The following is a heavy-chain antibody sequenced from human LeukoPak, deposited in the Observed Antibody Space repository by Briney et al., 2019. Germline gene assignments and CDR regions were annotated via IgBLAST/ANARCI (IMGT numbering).Heavy chain of an antibody. V-gene: IGHV3-20*04. CDR2: INWNGGST. J-gene: IGHJ4*02. CDR1: GFTFDDYG. CDR3: ARGVLRLYYFDY. D-gene: IGHD6-6*01. Sequence: PGGSLRLSCAASGFTFDDYGMSWVRQAPGKGLEWVSGINWNGGSTGYADSVKGRFTISRDNAKNSLYLQMNSLRAEDTAVYYCARGVLRLYYFDYWGQGTLVTVSS.